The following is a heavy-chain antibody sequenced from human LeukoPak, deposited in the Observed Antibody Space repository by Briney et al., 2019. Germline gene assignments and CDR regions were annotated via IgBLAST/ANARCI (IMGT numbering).Heavy chain of an antibody. V-gene: IGHV3-23*01. D-gene: IGHD3-10*01. Sequence: GGSLRLSCVASGFTFDDYAMHWVRQAPGKGLEWVSGISGSGDSTYYADSVKGRFTISRDNSKNTVYLQMNSLRPEDTALYYCARDKSYFGSGNYHYFDSWGQGALVIVSS. CDR2: ISGSGDST. CDR3: ARDKSYFGSGNYHYFDS. CDR1: GFTFDDYA. J-gene: IGHJ4*02.